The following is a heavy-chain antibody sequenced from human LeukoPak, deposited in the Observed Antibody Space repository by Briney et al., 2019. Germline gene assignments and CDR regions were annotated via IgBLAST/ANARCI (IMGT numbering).Heavy chain of an antibody. CDR2: IYSGGST. D-gene: IGHD4-17*01. Sequence: PGGSLRLSCAASGFTVSSNYMSWVRQAPGKGLEWVSVIYSGGSTYYADSVKGRFTISRHNSKSTLYLQMNSLRAEDTAVYYCARDDYGDYEDWGQGTLVTVSS. J-gene: IGHJ4*02. CDR1: GFTVSSNY. V-gene: IGHV3-53*04. CDR3: ARDDYGDYED.